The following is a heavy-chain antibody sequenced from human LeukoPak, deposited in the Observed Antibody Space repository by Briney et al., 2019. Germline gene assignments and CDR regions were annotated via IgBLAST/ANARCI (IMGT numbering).Heavy chain of an antibody. J-gene: IGHJ4*02. Sequence: SETLSLTCTVSGDSISSSFYYWGWIRQPPGKGLEWIGGGYYSGSTYYNPSLKSRVTISVDTSKNQFSLKLSSVTAADTAVYYCARDKGTSYLSSFDYWGQGTLVTVSS. V-gene: IGHV4-39*07. CDR3: ARDKGTSYLSSFDY. CDR1: GDSISSSFYY. D-gene: IGHD6-6*01. CDR2: GYYSGST.